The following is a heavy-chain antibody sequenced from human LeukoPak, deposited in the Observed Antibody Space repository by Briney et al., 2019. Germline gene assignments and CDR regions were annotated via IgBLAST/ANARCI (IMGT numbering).Heavy chain of an antibody. Sequence: GGSLRLSCAASGFTVSSNYMSWVRQAPGKGLEWVSVIYSGGSTYYADSVKGRFTISRDNSKNTLYLQMNSLRAEDTAVYYCARAYSSSWYDGGMDVWGQGTTVTVSS. J-gene: IGHJ6*02. D-gene: IGHD6-13*01. V-gene: IGHV3-53*01. CDR1: GFTVSSNY. CDR3: ARAYSSSWYDGGMDV. CDR2: IYSGGST.